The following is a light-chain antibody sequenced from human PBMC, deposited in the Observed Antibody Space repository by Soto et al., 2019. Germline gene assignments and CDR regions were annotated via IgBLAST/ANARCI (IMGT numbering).Light chain of an antibody. V-gene: IGKV3-15*01. Sequence: EIVLTQSRATLSLSPGEIASLSFRASQSVSSSYLAWYQQKPGQAPRLLIYGASTRATGIPARFSGSGSGTEFTLTISSLQPEHFAVYYCQQYNNWPWTFGQGTKVDI. CDR2: GAS. CDR3: QQYNNWPWT. CDR1: QSVSSSY. J-gene: IGKJ1*01.